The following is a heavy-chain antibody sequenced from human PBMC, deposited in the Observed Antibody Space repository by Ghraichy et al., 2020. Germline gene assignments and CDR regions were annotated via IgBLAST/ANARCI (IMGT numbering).Heavy chain of an antibody. CDR2: ISWDGGST. D-gene: IGHD6-19*01. V-gene: IGHV3-43*01. J-gene: IGHJ3*02. CDR1: GFSFDDYI. Sequence: GGSLRLSCAASGFSFDDYIMYWVRQAPGKGLEWVSLISWDGGSTYYADSVKGRFTISRDNSKNSLYLQMNSVRTEDTALYYCAKDTNGGWHAFDIWGQGTMVTVSS. CDR3: AKDTNGGWHAFDI.